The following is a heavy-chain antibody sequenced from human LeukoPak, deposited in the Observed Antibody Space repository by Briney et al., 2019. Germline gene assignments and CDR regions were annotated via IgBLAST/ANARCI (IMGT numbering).Heavy chain of an antibody. V-gene: IGHV1-69*13. CDR1: GGTFISYA. D-gene: IGHD1-14*01. CDR3: ARGHSINYYYGMDV. J-gene: IGHJ6*02. CDR2: IIPIFGTA. Sequence: SVKVSCKASGGTFISYAISWVRQAPGQGLEWMGGIIPIFGTANYAQKFQGRVTITADESTSTAYMELSSLRSEDTAVYYCARGHSINYYYGMDVWGQGTTVTVSS.